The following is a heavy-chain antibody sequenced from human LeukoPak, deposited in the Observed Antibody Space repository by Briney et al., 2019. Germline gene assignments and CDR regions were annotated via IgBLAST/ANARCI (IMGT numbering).Heavy chain of an antibody. D-gene: IGHD1-26*01. Sequence: GESLKISCKGSGYIFTSYWIGWVRQMPGKGLEWMGIIYPGDSDTRYSPSFQGQVTISADKSISTAYLQWSSLKASDTAMYYCARRGSGSYESGYYYYYGMDVWGQGTTVTVSS. CDR2: IYPGDSDT. J-gene: IGHJ6*02. V-gene: IGHV5-51*01. CDR3: ARRGSGSYESGYYYYYGMDV. CDR1: GYIFTSYW.